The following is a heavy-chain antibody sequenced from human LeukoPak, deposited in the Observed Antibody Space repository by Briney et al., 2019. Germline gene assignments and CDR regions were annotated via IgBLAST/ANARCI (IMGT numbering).Heavy chain of an antibody. Sequence: ASVKVSCKVSGYTLTELSMHWVRQAPGRGLEWMGGFDPGDGETIYAQKFQGRVTMTEDTSTDTAYMELSSLRSEDTAVYYCATPKRRCSSTSCPPDFDYWGQGTLVTVSS. J-gene: IGHJ4*02. CDR2: FDPGDGET. CDR3: ATPKRRCSSTSCPPDFDY. V-gene: IGHV1-24*01. CDR1: GYTLTELS. D-gene: IGHD2-2*01.